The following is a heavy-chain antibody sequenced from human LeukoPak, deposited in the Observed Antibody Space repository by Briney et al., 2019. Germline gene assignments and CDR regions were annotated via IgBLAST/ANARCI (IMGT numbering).Heavy chain of an antibody. Sequence: GGSLRLSCAASGFTFSSYAMSWVRQAPGKGREWVSAISGSGGRTYYADSVKGRFTISKDNSQDTLFLQMDSLRAEDTAVYYCAKIRSEVVVAATNYWGQGTLVSV. CDR1: GFTFSSYA. D-gene: IGHD2-15*01. CDR3: AKIRSEVVVAATNY. CDR2: ISGSGGRT. V-gene: IGHV3-23*01. J-gene: IGHJ4*02.